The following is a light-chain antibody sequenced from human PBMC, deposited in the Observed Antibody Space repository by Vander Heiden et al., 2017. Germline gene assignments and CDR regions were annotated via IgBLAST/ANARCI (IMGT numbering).Light chain of an antibody. V-gene: IGKV1-8*01. Sequence: IRMTQSPSSFSASTGDRVTITCRASQAISSYVAWYQQKPGKAPKLLIYAASTLQSGVPSRFSGSGSGTDFTLTISCLQSEDFATYYCQQDDSYPRTFGQGTKVEIK. CDR1: QAISSY. CDR2: AAS. CDR3: QQDDSYPRT. J-gene: IGKJ1*01.